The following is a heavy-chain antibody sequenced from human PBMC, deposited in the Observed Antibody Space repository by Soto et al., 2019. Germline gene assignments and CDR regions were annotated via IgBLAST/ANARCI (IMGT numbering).Heavy chain of an antibody. J-gene: IGHJ6*02. V-gene: IGHV1-69*01. CDR2: IIPIFGTA. CDR3: ARDKSSSSQDYYYGMDV. D-gene: IGHD6-6*01. Sequence: QVQLVQSGAEVKKPGSSVKVSCKASGGTFSSYAISWVRQAPGQGLEWMGGIIPIFGTANYAQKFQGRVTITADESTSPAYMGLSSLRSEDTAVYYCARDKSSSSQDYYYGMDVWGQGTTVTVSS. CDR1: GGTFSSYA.